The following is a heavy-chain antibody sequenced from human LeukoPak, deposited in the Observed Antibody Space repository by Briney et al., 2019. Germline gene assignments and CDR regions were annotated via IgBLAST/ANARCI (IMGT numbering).Heavy chain of an antibody. J-gene: IGHJ4*02. CDR2: ITGSGGRT. Sequence: GGSLRLSCVASGLTFSSHAMTWVRQAPGKGLEWVSGITGSGGRTYHAESVKGRFTISRDNSRNTLYLQMNNLRAEDTAVYYCASRPPSETYFGVFDYWARGPWSPSPQ. CDR3: ASRPPSETYFGVFDY. D-gene: IGHD1-26*01. CDR1: GLTFSSHA. V-gene: IGHV3-23*01.